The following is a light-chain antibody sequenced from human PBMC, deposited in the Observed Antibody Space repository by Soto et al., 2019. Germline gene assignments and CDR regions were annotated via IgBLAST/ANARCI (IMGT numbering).Light chain of an antibody. CDR3: QQYYSSPRT. CDR2: RIS. Sequence: ELVMTQSPATLSVSPGEGATLSCRASQSVTSNYLAWYQQKPGKAPRLLIHRISNRATGVPERLRGSGSGTDFTLTISCLQSEDFETYYCQQYYSSPRTFGQGTKVDIK. V-gene: IGKV3D-15*01. J-gene: IGKJ1*01. CDR1: QSVTSN.